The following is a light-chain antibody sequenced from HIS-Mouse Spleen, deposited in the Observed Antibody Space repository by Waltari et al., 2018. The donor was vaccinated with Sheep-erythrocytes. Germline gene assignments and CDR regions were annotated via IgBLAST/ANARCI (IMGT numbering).Light chain of an antibody. J-gene: IGLJ1*01. CDR1: SRDVGSYNL. CDR2: EGS. Sequence: QSALTQPASVSGSPGQSITISCTGTSRDVGSYNLASLYQQHPGKAPKLMIYEGSKRPSGVSNRFSGSKSGNTASLTISGLQAEDEADYYCCSYAGSSTFFYVFGTGTKVTVL. V-gene: IGLV2-23*03. CDR3: CSYAGSSTFFYV.